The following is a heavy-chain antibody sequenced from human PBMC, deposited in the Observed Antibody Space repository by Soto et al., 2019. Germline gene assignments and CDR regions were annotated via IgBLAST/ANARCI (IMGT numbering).Heavy chain of an antibody. CDR2: ISRDGGTK. V-gene: IGHV3-30*03. J-gene: IGHJ4*02. D-gene: IGHD2-8*02. CDR3: TGEVASGY. CDR1: GFTVSTYG. Sequence: QVQLVESGGGVVQPGRSLRLSCAVSGFTVSTYGMHWVRQAPGKGLEWVAVISRDGGTKYYADSVKGRFTISSDNSRNTLFLEMNSLRGDDMAVYYCTGEVASGYWGQGTLFTVSS.